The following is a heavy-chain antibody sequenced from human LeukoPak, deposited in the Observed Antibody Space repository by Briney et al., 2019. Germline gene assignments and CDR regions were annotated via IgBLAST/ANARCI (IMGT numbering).Heavy chain of an antibody. CDR2: IYSGGST. CDR3: ARDPGPDFWSGYYPGGDY. Sequence: PGGSLRLSCAASGFTVSSNYMSWVRQAPGKGLEWVSVIYSGGSTYYADSVKGRFTISRDNSKNTLYLQMNSLRAEDTAVYYCARDPGPDFWSGYYPGGDYWGQGTLVTVSS. CDR1: GFTVSSNY. J-gene: IGHJ4*02. V-gene: IGHV3-53*01. D-gene: IGHD3-3*01.